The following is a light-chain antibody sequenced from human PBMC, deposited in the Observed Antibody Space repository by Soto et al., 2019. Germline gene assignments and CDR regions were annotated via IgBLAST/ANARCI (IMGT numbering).Light chain of an antibody. CDR2: DAS. CDR3: HQFRSSWT. CDR1: QSVSTF. Sequence: EIVLTQSPGTLSLSPGERATLSCRASQSVSTFLVWYQQKPGQAPRLLIYDASRRATGIPDRFSGSGSGTDFTLTISRLEPEDFAVYFCHQFRSSWTFGQGTKVEIK. J-gene: IGKJ1*01. V-gene: IGKV3-20*01.